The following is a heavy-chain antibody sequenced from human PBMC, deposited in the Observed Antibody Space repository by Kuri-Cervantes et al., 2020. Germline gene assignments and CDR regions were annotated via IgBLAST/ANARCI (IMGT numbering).Heavy chain of an antibody. CDR3: AREDVELLPFDY. CDR1: GYSFTSYG. J-gene: IGHJ4*02. Sequence: GESLKISCKGSGYSFTSYGISWVRQAPGQGLEWMGWISAYNGNTNYAQKLQGRVTMTTDTSTSTAYMELRSLRSDDTAVYYCAREDVELLPFDYWGQGTLVTVSS. D-gene: IGHD1-26*01. V-gene: IGHV1-18*01. CDR2: ISAYNGNT.